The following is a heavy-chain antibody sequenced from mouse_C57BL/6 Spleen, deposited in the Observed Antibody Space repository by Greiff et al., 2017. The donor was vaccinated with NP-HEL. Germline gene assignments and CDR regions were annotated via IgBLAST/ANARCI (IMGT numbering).Heavy chain of an antibody. D-gene: IGHD2-5*01. CDR3: ARSWSNYYFDY. CDR2: INPSSGYT. CDR1: GYTFTSYT. Sequence: QVQLKQSGAELARPGASVKMSCKASGYTFTSYTMHWVKQRPGQGLEWIGYINPSSGYTKYNQKFKDKATLTADKSSSTAYMQLSSLTSEDSAVYYCARSWSNYYFDYWGQGTTLTVSS. V-gene: IGHV1-4*01. J-gene: IGHJ2*01.